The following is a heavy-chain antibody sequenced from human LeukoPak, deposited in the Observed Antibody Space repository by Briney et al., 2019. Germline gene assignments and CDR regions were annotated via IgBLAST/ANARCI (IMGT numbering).Heavy chain of an antibody. CDR2: IRYDGSNK. J-gene: IGHJ4*02. D-gene: IGHD3-10*01. CDR1: GFTFSSYG. Sequence: GGSLRLSCAASGFTFSSYGMHWVSQAPGKGLEWVVFIRYDGSNKYYADSVKGRFTISRDNSKNTLYLQMNSLRAEDTAVYYCAKIWFGELSTDYWGQGTLVTVSS. V-gene: IGHV3-30*02. CDR3: AKIWFGELSTDY.